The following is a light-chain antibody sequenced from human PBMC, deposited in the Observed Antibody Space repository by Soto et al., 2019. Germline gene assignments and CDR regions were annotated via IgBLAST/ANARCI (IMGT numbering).Light chain of an antibody. CDR2: EVV. CDR3: KSYGGSNTYV. Sequence: QSALTQPPSASGSPGQSVTISCTGTKNDIGVYDFVSWYQHHPGKAPRLIIYEVVQRPSGVPDRFSGSKSGNTASLTVSGLHAEDDADYFCKSYGGSNTYVFGSGTKVTVL. V-gene: IGLV2-8*01. CDR1: KNDIGVYDF. J-gene: IGLJ1*01.